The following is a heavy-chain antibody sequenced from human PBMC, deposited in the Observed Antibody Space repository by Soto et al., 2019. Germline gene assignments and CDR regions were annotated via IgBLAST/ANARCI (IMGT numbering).Heavy chain of an antibody. CDR3: AREPVVAATPSRAFDI. CDR1: GGTFSSYA. CDR2: IIPIFGTA. J-gene: IGHJ3*02. Sequence: SVKVSCKASGGTFSSYAISWVRQAPGQGLEWMGGIIPIFGTANYAQKFQGRVTITADESTSTAYMELSSLRSEDTAVYYCAREPVVAATPSRAFDIWGQGTMVTVSS. V-gene: IGHV1-69*13. D-gene: IGHD2-15*01.